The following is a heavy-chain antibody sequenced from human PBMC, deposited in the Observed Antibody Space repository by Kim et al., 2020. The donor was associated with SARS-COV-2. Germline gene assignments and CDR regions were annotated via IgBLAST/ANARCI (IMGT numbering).Heavy chain of an antibody. CDR1: GFTVSSNY. CDR3: AKQLNGLGHY. V-gene: IGHV3-66*01. D-gene: IGHD6-13*01. Sequence: GGSLRLSCEASGFTVSSNYMSWVRQAPGKGLEWVSVIYNGGSTYYVDSVKGRFTISRDNSTNTVYLQMNSLRAEDTAVYYCAKQLNGLGHYWGQGTLVTV. CDR2: IYNGGST. J-gene: IGHJ4*02.